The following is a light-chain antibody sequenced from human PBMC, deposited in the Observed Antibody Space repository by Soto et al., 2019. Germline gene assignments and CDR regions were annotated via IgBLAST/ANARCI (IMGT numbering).Light chain of an antibody. J-gene: IGKJ4*01. V-gene: IGKV3-20*01. CDR3: QQYGSSPPLT. CDR1: QSVSNNY. CDR2: DAS. Sequence: EFVLTQSPGTLSLSPGERATLSCRASQSVSNNYLAWYQQKPGQAPRILIYDASTRATGIPDRFSGSGSGTDFTLTSSRLEPEDFALYYCQQYGSSPPLTFGGGTKVEIK.